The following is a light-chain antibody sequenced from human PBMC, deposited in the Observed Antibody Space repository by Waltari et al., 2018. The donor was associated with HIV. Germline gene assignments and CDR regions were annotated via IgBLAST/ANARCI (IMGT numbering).Light chain of an antibody. CDR3: QLYGSSPNT. Sequence: EIVLTQSPGTLSLSPGERATLSCRASQSVSSNYLAWYQQKPGQAPRLLLHSASNTAIGISDRFSGSGSGTDFTLTISRVDPEDFAVYYCQLYGSSPNTFGQGTKLEIK. J-gene: IGKJ2*01. CDR1: QSVSSNY. V-gene: IGKV3-20*01. CDR2: SAS.